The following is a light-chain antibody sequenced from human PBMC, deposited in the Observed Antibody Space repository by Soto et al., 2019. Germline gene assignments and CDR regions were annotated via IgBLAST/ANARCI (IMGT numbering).Light chain of an antibody. V-gene: IGLV2-14*01. CDR3: SSYTIRATVV. J-gene: IGLJ2*01. CDR1: SSDVGGYKY. Sequence: QSALTQPASVSGSPGQSITISCTGTSSDVGGYKYVSWFQQHSGKAPKLLIYEVSNRPSGVSNRFSASKSGNTASLTISGLQAEDEADYYCSSYTIRATVVFGGGTKVTVL. CDR2: EVS.